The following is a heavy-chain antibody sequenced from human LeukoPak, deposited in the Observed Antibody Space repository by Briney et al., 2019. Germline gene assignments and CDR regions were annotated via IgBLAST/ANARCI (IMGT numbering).Heavy chain of an antibody. CDR3: ARVRPAADFDS. D-gene: IGHD2-2*01. J-gene: IGHJ4*02. Sequence: SQTLSLTCTVSGGSLSSGSYYWSWVRQPAGKGLEWIGRIYTSGGSKNNPSIKSRVTISVDTSKNQFTLKLTSVTAADTAVYYCARVRPAADFDSWGQGTLVTVSS. CDR2: IYTSGGS. V-gene: IGHV4-61*02. CDR1: GGSLSSGSYY.